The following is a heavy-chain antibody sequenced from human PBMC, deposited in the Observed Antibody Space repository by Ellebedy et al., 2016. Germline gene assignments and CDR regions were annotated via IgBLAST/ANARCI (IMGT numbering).Heavy chain of an antibody. CDR3: ARGQRSTVTPFDY. J-gene: IGHJ4*02. CDR2: IYYSGST. CDR1: GGSISSYY. V-gene: IGHV4-59*01. Sequence: SETLSLXXTVSGGSISSYYWSWMRQPPGKGLEWIGYIYYSGSTNYNPSLKSRVTISVDTSKNQFSLKLSSVTAAETAVYYCARGQRSTVTPFDYWGQGTLVTVSS. D-gene: IGHD4-17*01.